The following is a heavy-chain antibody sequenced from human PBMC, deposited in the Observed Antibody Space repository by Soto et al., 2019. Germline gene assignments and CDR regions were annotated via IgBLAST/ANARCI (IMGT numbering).Heavy chain of an antibody. CDR3: AKAGGSGYQADYFDY. J-gene: IGHJ4*02. CDR1: GFTFSSYG. Sequence: QAGGSLRLSCAASGFTFSSYGMHWVRQAPGKGLEWVAVISYDGSNKYYADSVKGRFTISRDNSKNTLYLQMNSLRAEDTAVYYCAKAGGSGYQADYFDYWGQGTLVTVSS. CDR2: ISYDGSNK. D-gene: IGHD3-22*01. V-gene: IGHV3-30*18.